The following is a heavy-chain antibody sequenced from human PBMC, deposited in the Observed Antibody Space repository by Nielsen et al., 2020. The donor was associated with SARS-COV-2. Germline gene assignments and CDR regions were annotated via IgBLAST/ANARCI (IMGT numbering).Heavy chain of an antibody. D-gene: IGHD5-12*01. CDR1: GGSISSYY. J-gene: IGHJ4*02. CDR2: IYYSGST. Sequence: SETLSLTCTVSGGSISSYYWSWIRQPPGKGLEWIGYIYYSGSTNYNPSLKSRVTISVDTSKNQFSLKLSSVTAADTAVYYCARARRGYRGYGTYGYWGQGTLVTVSS. CDR3: ARARRGYRGYGTYGY. V-gene: IGHV4-59*01.